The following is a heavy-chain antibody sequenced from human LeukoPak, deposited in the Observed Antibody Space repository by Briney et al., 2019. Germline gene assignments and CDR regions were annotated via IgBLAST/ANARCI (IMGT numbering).Heavy chain of an antibody. D-gene: IGHD4-17*01. CDR2: IFHSGST. V-gene: IGHV4-4*02. J-gene: IGHJ4*02. CDR3: ARNGYYSVDY. CDR1: GGSISTNW. Sequence: PSGTLSLTCAVSGGSISTNWWSWVRQPPGKGLEWIGEIFHSGSTNYNPSLKSRVTMSVDTSKNQFSLKLTSVTAADTAVYYCARNGYYSVDYWGQGTLVSVSS.